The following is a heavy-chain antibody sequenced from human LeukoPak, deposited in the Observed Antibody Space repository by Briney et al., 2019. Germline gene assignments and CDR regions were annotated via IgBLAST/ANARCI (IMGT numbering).Heavy chain of an antibody. D-gene: IGHD2-21*02. CDR2: IYYSGST. J-gene: IGHJ4*02. V-gene: IGHV4-59*08. Sequence: SETLSLTCTVSGGSISGYFWSWVRQPPGKGLEWIGYIYYSGSTNYNPSLKSRVTISVDTSKNQFSLKLSSVTAADTAVYYCASSGDYCGGDCYFDYWGQGTLVTVSS. CDR3: ASSGDYCGGDCYFDY. CDR1: GGSISGYF.